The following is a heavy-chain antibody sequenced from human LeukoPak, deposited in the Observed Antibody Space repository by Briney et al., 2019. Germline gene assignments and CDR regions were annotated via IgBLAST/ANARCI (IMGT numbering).Heavy chain of an antibody. CDR2: INSDGSST. D-gene: IGHD2-2*01. CDR3: ARVLRDLGYCSSTSCTGTYYFDY. Sequence: GGSLRLSCAASGFTFSSYWMHWVRQAPGKGLVWVSRINSDGSSTGYADSVKGRFTISRDNAKNTLYLQMNSLRAEDTAVYYCARVLRDLGYCSSTSCTGTYYFDYWGQGTLVTVSS. V-gene: IGHV3-74*01. J-gene: IGHJ4*02. CDR1: GFTFSSYW.